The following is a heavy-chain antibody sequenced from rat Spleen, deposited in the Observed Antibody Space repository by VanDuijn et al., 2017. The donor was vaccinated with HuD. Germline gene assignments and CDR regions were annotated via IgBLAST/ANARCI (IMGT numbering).Heavy chain of an antibody. Sequence: QVQLMESGPGLVQPSETLSLTCTVSGFSLTSYSVHWVRQPPGKGLEWMGVMWRGGSTEYNSALKSRLSISRDTSESQVFLKMNSLRTEDIATYYCVRESRTGNYFDDWGQGVMVTVSS. CDR1: GFSLTSYS. J-gene: IGHJ2*01. CDR3: VRESRTGNYFDD. D-gene: IGHD5-1*01. V-gene: IGHV2-45*01. CDR2: MWRGGST.